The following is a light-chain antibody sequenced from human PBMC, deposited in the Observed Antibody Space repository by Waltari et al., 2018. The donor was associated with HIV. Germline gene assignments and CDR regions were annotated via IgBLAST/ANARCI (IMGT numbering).Light chain of an antibody. V-gene: IGKV1-9*01. Sequence: DIQLTQPPSFLSASVGDPLTITRRASQGIPHNAAWYQQKPGKAPEALIYDASTLQSGVPSRVSGGGSGTEFALTISSLQPEDFATYYCQQVKSYPLTFGQGTRLEIK. CDR3: QQVKSYPLT. J-gene: IGKJ5*01. CDR2: DAS. CDR1: QGIPHN.